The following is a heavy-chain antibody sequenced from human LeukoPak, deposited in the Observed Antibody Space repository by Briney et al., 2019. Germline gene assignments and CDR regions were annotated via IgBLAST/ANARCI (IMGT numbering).Heavy chain of an antibody. CDR3: ARRVSSGWYFLDY. CDR2: IYYSGST. D-gene: IGHD6-19*01. Sequence: LETLSLTCTVSGGSISSYYWSWIRQPPGKGLEWIGYIYYSGSTNYNPSLKSRVTISVDTSKNQFSLKLSSVTAADTAVYYCARRVSSGWYFLDYWGQGTLVTVSS. V-gene: IGHV4-59*08. CDR1: GGSISSYY. J-gene: IGHJ4*02.